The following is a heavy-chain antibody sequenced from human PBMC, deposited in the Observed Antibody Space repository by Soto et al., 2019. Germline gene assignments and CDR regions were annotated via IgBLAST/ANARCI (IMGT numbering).Heavy chain of an antibody. V-gene: IGHV1-18*04. J-gene: IGHJ5*02. CDR3: ARVEAAAGNWWLEH. Sequence: GASVNVSFKASCYTFTIYFISWLRQAPLQGVEWMGWISAYNGNKNYAQKLQGRVTMTKDTSTSTAYMEMRSLRSDDTAVYYCARVEAAAGNWWLEHWGQGTMVTVSS. CDR1: CYTFTIYF. D-gene: IGHD6-13*01. CDR2: ISAYNGNK.